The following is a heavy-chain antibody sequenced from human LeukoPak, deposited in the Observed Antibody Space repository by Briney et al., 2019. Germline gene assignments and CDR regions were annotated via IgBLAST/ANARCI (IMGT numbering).Heavy chain of an antibody. V-gene: IGHV4-34*01. CDR1: GGSFSGYY. CDR2: INRSGST. CDR3: ARGDYVWGSYPSLIDY. D-gene: IGHD3-16*02. Sequence: PSETLSLTCAVYGGSFSGYYWSWIRQPPGKGLEWIGEINRSGSTNYNPSLKSRVTISVDTSKNQFSLKLSSVTAADTAVYYCARGDYVWGSYPSLIDYWGQGTLVTVSS. J-gene: IGHJ4*02.